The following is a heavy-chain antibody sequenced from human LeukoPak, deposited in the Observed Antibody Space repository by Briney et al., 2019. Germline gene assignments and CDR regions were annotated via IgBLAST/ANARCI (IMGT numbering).Heavy chain of an antibody. CDR2: IGTRSTSM. D-gene: IGHD4-17*01. Sequence: GGSLRLSCAASGFTFTTHSFNWLRQAPGKGLEWVSCIGTRSTSMYYADSVRGRFSISRDNAKNSVYLQMNSLRAEDTAVYYCAREGGGDYGEGFDYWGQGTLVTVSS. J-gene: IGHJ4*02. CDR3: AREGGGDYGEGFDY. V-gene: IGHV3-21*01. CDR1: GFTFTTHS.